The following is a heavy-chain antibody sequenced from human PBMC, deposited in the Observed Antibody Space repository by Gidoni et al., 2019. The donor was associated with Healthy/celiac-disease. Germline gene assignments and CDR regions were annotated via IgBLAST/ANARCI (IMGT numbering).Heavy chain of an antibody. D-gene: IGHD6-19*01. CDR1: GFTFCSYG. V-gene: IGHV3-30*18. CDR2: ISYDGSNK. CDR3: AKGAFIAVAGTFDY. Sequence: QVQLVESGGGVVQPGRSLRLSCAASGFTFCSYGMHWVRQAPGKGLEWVAVISYDGSNKYYADSVKGRFTISRDNSKNTLYLQMNSLRAEDTAVYYCAKGAFIAVAGTFDYWGQGTLVTVSS. J-gene: IGHJ4*02.